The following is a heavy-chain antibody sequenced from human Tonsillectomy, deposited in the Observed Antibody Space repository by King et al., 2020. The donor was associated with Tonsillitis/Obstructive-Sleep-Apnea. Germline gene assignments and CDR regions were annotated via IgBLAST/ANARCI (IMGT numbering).Heavy chain of an antibody. CDR1: GFTFDDYT. V-gene: IGHV3-43*01. Sequence: VQLVESGGVVVQPGGSLRLSCAASGFTFDDYTMHWVRQAPGKGLEWVSLISWDGGSTYYADSVKGRFTIPRDNSKNSLYLQMNSLRTEDTALYYCAKVGSYCSGGTCYLDYWGQGTLVTVSS. CDR3: AKVGSYCSGGTCYLDY. J-gene: IGHJ4*02. D-gene: IGHD2-15*01. CDR2: ISWDGGST.